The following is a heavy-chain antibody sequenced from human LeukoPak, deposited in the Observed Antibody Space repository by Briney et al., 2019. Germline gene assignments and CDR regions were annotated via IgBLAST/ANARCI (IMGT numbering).Heavy chain of an antibody. V-gene: IGHV1-8*01. CDR2: MNPNSGNT. Sequence: ASVKVSCKASGYTFTNYGINWVRQATGQGLEWMGWMNPNSGNTGYAQRFQGRVTMTRNTSISTAYMELSSLRSEDTAVYYCARVNCSSTSCRSKFLDYWGQGTLVTVSS. CDR3: ARVNCSSTSCRSKFLDY. CDR1: GYTFTNYG. D-gene: IGHD2-2*01. J-gene: IGHJ4*02.